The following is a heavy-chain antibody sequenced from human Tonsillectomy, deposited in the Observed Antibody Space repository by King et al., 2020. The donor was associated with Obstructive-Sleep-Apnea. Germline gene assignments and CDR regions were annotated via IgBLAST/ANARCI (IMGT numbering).Heavy chain of an antibody. V-gene: IGHV4-59*08. CDR1: GGSISSYY. CDR3: ARLRDYYDSSGYYAY. CDR2: IYYSGST. J-gene: IGHJ4*02. Sequence: QLQESGPGLVKPSETLSLTCTDSGGSISSYYWSWIRQPPGKGLEWIGYIYYSGSTNYNPSLKSRVTISVDTSKNQFSLKLSSVTAADTAVYYCARLRDYYDSSGYYAYWGQGTLVTVSS. D-gene: IGHD3-22*01.